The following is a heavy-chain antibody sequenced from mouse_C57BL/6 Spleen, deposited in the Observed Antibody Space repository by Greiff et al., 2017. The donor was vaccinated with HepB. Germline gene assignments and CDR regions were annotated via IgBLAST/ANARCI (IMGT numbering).Heavy chain of an antibody. CDR1: SYTFTGYW. D-gene: IGHD2-4*01. J-gene: IGHJ2*01. CDR2: ILPGSGST. CDR3: ARGPTSDYDAAFDY. Sequence: QVQLKQSGAELMKPGASVKLSCKATSYTFTGYWIEWVKQRPGHGLEWIGEILPGSGSTNYNEKFKGKATFTADTSSNTAYMQLSSLTTEDSAIYYCARGPTSDYDAAFDYWGQGTTLTVSS. V-gene: IGHV1-9*01.